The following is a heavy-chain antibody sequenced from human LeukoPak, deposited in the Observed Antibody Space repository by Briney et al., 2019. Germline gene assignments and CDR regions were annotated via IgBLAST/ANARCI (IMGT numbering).Heavy chain of an antibody. Sequence: ASVTVSCKASGGTFNSYAISWVRQAPGQGLEWMGRIIPILGIANYAQKFQGGVTITADKSTSTAYMELSSLRSEDTAVYYCARFYYGSGSYYKFDPWGQGTLVTVSS. CDR1: GGTFNSYA. J-gene: IGHJ5*02. D-gene: IGHD3-10*01. V-gene: IGHV1-69*04. CDR2: IIPILGIA. CDR3: ARFYYGSGSYYKFDP.